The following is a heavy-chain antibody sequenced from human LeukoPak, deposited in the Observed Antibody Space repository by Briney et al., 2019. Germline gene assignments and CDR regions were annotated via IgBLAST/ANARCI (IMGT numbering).Heavy chain of an antibody. Sequence: ASVKVSCKASGYIFTSYAMHWVRQAPGQRLEWMGWINAGNGNTKYSQKFQGRVTITRDTSASTAYMELSSLRSEDTAVYYCARDIVGKVERRDYGMDVWGKGTTVTVSS. J-gene: IGHJ6*04. CDR3: ARDIVGKVERRDYGMDV. CDR1: GYIFTSYA. V-gene: IGHV1-3*01. CDR2: INAGNGNT. D-gene: IGHD1-1*01.